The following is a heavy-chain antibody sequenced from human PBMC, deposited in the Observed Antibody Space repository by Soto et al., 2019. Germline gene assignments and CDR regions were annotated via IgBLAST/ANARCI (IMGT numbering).Heavy chain of an antibody. J-gene: IGHJ4*02. CDR3: AREFMTTVTYFDY. CDR1: GFTFSDHY. Sequence: GGSLRLSCAASGFTFSDHYMDWVRQAPGKGLEWVGRTRNKANSFTTEYAASVKGRFTIFRDDSKNSLYLQMSSLKTEDTAMYYCAREFMTTVTYFDYWGRGTLVTVSS. V-gene: IGHV3-72*01. CDR2: TRNKANSFTT. D-gene: IGHD4-17*01.